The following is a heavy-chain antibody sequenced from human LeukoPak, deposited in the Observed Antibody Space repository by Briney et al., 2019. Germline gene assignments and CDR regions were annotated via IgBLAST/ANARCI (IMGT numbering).Heavy chain of an antibody. V-gene: IGHV4-39*07. CDR3: ARRYYYDSSGYEEGIFFDY. J-gene: IGHJ4*02. CDR1: GGSISSSSYY. Sequence: SETLSLTCTVSGGSISSSSYYWGWIRQPPGKGLEWIGSIYYSGSTYYNPSLKSRVTISVDTSKNQFSLKLSSVTAADTAVYYCARRYYYDSSGYEEGIFFDYWGQGTLVTVSS. CDR2: IYYSGST. D-gene: IGHD3-22*01.